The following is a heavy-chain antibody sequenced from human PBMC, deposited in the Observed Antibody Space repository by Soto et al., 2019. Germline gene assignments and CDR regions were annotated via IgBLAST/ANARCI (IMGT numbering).Heavy chain of an antibody. J-gene: IGHJ6*02. CDR2: ISSSGSTI. D-gene: IGHD2-2*01. CDR1: GFTFSDYY. V-gene: IGHV3-11*01. CDR3: ARVMGRPIVVVPAAPTYGMDV. Sequence: PGGSLRLSCAASGFTFSDYYMSWIRQAPGKGLEWVSYISSSGSTIYYADSVKGRFTISRDNAKNSLYLQMNSLRAEDTAVYYCARVMGRPIVVVPAAPTYGMDVWGQGTTVTVSS.